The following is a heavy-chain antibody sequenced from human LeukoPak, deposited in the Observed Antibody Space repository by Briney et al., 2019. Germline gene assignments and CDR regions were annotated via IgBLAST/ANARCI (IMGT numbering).Heavy chain of an antibody. CDR1: GFTFSSYA. Sequence: GGSLRLSCAASGFTFSSYAMNWVRQAPGKGLEWVSVISGSGGSTYYADSVKGRFTISRDSSKNTLYLQMNSLRAEDTAVYYCAKNSGAMVTSIDYWGQGTLVTVSS. D-gene: IGHD5-18*01. J-gene: IGHJ4*02. CDR3: AKNSGAMVTSIDY. V-gene: IGHV3-23*01. CDR2: ISGSGGST.